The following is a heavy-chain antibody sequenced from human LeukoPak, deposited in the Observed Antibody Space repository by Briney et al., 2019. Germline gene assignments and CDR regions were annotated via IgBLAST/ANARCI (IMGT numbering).Heavy chain of an antibody. CDR1: GFTFSSYN. D-gene: IGHD3-22*01. CDR2: ISSSSSYI. V-gene: IGHV3-21*01. CDR3: ARDPRRGEDSSGYYPSEGVYFDY. J-gene: IGHJ4*02. Sequence: GGSLRLSCAASGFTFSSYNMNWVRQAPGKGLEWVSSISSSSSYIYYADSVKGRFTISRDNAKNSLYLQMNSLRAEDTAVYYCARDPRRGEDSSGYYPSEGVYFDYWGQGTLVTVSS.